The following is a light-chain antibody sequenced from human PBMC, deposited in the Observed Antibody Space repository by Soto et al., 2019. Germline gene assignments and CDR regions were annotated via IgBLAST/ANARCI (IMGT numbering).Light chain of an antibody. J-gene: IGKJ2*01. Sequence: IQMTQSPSSLSASVGDTVTITCQASQDISDYLHWFQHKPGKAPKLLIYDVSHLETGVPSRFHGSGSGTHFTLTIASLQPDDFATYYCQHYGHLLYSFGQGTRLEI. CDR3: QHYGHLLYS. CDR1: QDISDY. V-gene: IGKV1-33*01. CDR2: DVS.